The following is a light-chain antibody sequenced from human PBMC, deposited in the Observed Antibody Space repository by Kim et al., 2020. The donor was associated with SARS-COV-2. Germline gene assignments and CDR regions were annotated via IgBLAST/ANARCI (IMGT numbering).Light chain of an antibody. J-gene: IGLJ2*01. V-gene: IGLV7-43*01. CDR1: TGAVTSGYY. CDR3: LLYYGGAVV. CDR2: STS. Sequence: PGGTVTLTCASSTGAVTSGYYPNWFQQKPGQAPRALIYSTSNQHSWTPARFSGSLLGGKAALTLSGVQPEDEAEYYCLLYYGGAVVFGGGTQLTVL.